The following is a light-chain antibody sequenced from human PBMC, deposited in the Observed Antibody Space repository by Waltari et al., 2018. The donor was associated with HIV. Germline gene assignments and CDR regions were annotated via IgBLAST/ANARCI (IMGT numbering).Light chain of an antibody. CDR2: RHN. CDR1: GNNIGHQG. Sequence: QAGLTQPHSVSKDLRQTATLTCTGNGNNIGHQGAAWLQQHQGHPPKLLSYRHNGRPSGISERLSASTSGNTASLTITGLQPEDEADYYCSAWDSSLSAWVFGGGTKLTVL. CDR3: SAWDSSLSAWV. J-gene: IGLJ3*02. V-gene: IGLV10-54*01.